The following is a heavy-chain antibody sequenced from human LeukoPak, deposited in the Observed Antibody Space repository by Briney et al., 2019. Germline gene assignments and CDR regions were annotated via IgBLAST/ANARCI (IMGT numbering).Heavy chain of an antibody. V-gene: IGHV4-59*01. CDR1: GGSISSYY. Sequence: SETLSLTCTVSGGSISSYYWSWIRQPPGKGLEWIGYIYYSGSTNYNPSLKSRVTISVDTSKNQFSLKLSSVTAADTAVYYCARGSYFDDYYYGMDVWGQGTRVTVSS. CDR2: IYYSGST. CDR3: ARGSYFDDYYYGMDV. J-gene: IGHJ6*02. D-gene: IGHD3-22*01.